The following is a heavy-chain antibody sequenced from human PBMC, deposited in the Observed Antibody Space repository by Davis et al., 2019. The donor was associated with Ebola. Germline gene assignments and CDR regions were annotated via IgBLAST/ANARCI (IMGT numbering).Heavy chain of an antibody. CDR3: AKDNGSGGSHYYGMDV. CDR1: GFTFSIYA. V-gene: IGHV3-23*01. Sequence: GESLKISCAASGFTFSIYAMSWVRQAPGKGLEWVSDISGSGGSTFYADSVKGRFTISRDNSKNTLYLQMNSLRAEDTAVYYCAKDNGSGGSHYYGMDVWGQGTTVTVSS. D-gene: IGHD3-10*01. J-gene: IGHJ6*02. CDR2: ISGSGGST.